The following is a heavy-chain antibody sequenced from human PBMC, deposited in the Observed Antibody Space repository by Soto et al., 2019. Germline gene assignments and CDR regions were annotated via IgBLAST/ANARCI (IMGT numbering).Heavy chain of an antibody. D-gene: IGHD6-6*01. J-gene: IGHJ6*02. CDR2: IGTAGDT. V-gene: IGHV3-13*01. CDR1: GFTFSSYD. CDR3: ARIAARPRSYYYYYGMDV. Sequence: GALRLSCAASGFTFSSYDMHWVRQATGKGLEWVSAIGTAGDTYYPGSVKGRFTISRENAKNSLYLQMNSLRAGDTAVYYCARIAARPRSYYYYYGMDVWGQGTTVTVSS.